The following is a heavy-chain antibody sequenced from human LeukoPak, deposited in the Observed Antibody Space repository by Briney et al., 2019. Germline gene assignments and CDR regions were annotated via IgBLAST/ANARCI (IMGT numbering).Heavy chain of an antibody. Sequence: ASVTVSCKASGYTFTSYAMHWVRQAPGQRLEWMGWINACNGNTKYSQELQGRVTITRDTSASTAYMELSSLRSEDMAVYYCAREYSSGWAYYFDYWGQGTLVTVSS. CDR3: AREYSSGWAYYFDY. V-gene: IGHV1-3*03. J-gene: IGHJ4*02. D-gene: IGHD6-19*01. CDR2: INACNGNT. CDR1: GYTFTSYA.